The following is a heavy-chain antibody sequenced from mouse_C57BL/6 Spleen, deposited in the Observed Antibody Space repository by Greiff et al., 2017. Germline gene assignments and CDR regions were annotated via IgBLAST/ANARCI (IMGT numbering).Heavy chain of an antibody. Sequence: VQLQQSGAELVRPGASVTLSCKASGYTFTDYEMHWVKQTPVHGLEWIGAIDPETGGTAYTQKFKGKAILTADKSSSTAYMELRSLTSEDSAVYYCTRYGDYYGSSYVYYFDYWGQGTTLTVSS. CDR1: GYTFTDYE. CDR2: IDPETGGT. D-gene: IGHD1-1*01. J-gene: IGHJ2*01. V-gene: IGHV1-15*01. CDR3: TRYGDYYGSSYVYYFDY.